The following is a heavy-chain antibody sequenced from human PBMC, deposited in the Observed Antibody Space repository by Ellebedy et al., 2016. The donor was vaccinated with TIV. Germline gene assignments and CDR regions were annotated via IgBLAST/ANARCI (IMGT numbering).Heavy chain of an antibody. CDR3: ARDLFHDAFDI. CDR2: VRYDGNNK. Sequence: GESLKIYCAVSGFTFSTYDMHWVRQAPGQGLEWMAFVRYDGNNKYYADSVKGRFTISRDNSKNTLFLQMNSLRAEDTAVYYCARDLFHDAFDIWGQGTMVTVSS. V-gene: IGHV3-30*02. J-gene: IGHJ3*02. CDR1: GFTFSTYD. D-gene: IGHD2-21*01.